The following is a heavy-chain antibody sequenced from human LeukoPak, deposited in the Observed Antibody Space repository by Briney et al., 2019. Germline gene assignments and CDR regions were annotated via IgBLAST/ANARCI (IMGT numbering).Heavy chain of an antibody. D-gene: IGHD3-10*01. CDR2: INHSGST. CDR1: GGSFSGYY. J-gene: IGHJ6*03. Sequence: SETLSLTCAVYGGSFSGYYWSWIRQPPGKGLEWIGEINHSGSTNYNPSLKSRVTISVDTSKNQFSLKLSSVTAADTAVYYCAREKRNYGSGSYLVYYYMDVWGKGTTVTISS. CDR3: AREKRNYGSGSYLVYYYMDV. V-gene: IGHV4-34*01.